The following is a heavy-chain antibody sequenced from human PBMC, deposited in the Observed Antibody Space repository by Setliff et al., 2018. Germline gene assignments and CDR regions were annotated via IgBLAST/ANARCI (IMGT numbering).Heavy chain of an antibody. CDR1: GYSFTSHY. D-gene: IGHD6-25*01. V-gene: IGHV1-46*01. J-gene: IGHJ4*02. Sequence: ASVKVSCKTSGYSFTSHYIHWVRQAPGQGLEWMGIINPGGVTSSSTQKFEGRVTMTRDTSTSTVYMELNSLTSDDTAVYYCARAGLAAAGRKGVCDHWGQGTLVTVSS. CDR3: ARAGLAAAGRKGVCDH. CDR2: INPGGVTS.